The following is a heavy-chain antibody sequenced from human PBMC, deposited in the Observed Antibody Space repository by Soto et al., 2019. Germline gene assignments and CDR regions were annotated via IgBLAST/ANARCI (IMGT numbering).Heavy chain of an antibody. CDR2: IIHISGTA. Sequence: QVQLVQSGAEVKKPGSSVKVSCKASGGTFSSYAISWVRQATGQGLEWMGGIIHISGTANYAQKFQGRVTITADESTCTAYMELSSLRSEDTAVEYCSRSQGSSTSLEIYYYYYYGMEVWGQGTTVTVSS. CDR1: GGTFSSYA. CDR3: SRSQGSSTSLEIYYYYYYGMEV. D-gene: IGHD2-2*01. J-gene: IGHJ6*02. V-gene: IGHV1-69*01.